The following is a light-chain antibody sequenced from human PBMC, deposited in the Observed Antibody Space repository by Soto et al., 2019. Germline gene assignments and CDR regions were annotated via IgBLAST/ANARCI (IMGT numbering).Light chain of an antibody. J-gene: IGKJ5*01. CDR3: QQLNSYSIT. Sequence: IRLTQSPSSLSASVGDRVTITCRASQGISSYLAWYQQKPGKAPKLLIYAASTLQSGVPSRFSGSGSGTDFTLTISSLQPEDFATYYCQQLNSYSITFGQGTRLEI. V-gene: IGKV1-9*01. CDR2: AAS. CDR1: QGISSY.